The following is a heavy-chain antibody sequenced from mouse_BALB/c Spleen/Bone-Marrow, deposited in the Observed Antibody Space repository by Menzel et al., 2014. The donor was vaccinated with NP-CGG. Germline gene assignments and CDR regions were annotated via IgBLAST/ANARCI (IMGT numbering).Heavy chain of an antibody. CDR3: ARTTGTPYLDY. Sequence: EVKLVESGGGLVQPGGSLRLSCTTSGFTFTDYYMSWVRQPPGKALEWLGFIRNKANGYTTEYSASVKGRFTISRDSSQSILYLQMNTLRAEGSATYYCARTTGTPYLDYWGQGTTLTVSS. J-gene: IGHJ2*01. CDR1: GFTFTDYY. V-gene: IGHV7-3*02. D-gene: IGHD4-1*02. CDR2: IRNKANGYTT.